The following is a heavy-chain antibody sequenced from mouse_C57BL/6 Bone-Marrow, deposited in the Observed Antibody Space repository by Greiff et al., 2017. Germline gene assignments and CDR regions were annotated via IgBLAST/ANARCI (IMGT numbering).Heavy chain of an antibody. CDR3: GGLRWSLMDY. D-gene: IGHD2-1*01. V-gene: IGHV14-4*01. J-gene: IGHJ4*01. Sequence: EVQLQQSGAELVRPGASVKLSCTASGSNIKDYYMHWVKQRPEQGLEWIGWLDPENGATEYASKFQGKATITADTSSNTAYLQLSSLTSEDTAVXYWGGLRWSLMDYWGQGTSVTVSS. CDR2: LDPENGAT. CDR1: GSNIKDYY.